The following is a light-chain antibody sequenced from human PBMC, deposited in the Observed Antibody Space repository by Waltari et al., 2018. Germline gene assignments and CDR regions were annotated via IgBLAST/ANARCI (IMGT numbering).Light chain of an antibody. CDR3: LLHFLAAWV. CDR1: TGAVTSGHH. V-gene: IGLV7-43*01. J-gene: IGLJ3*02. Sequence: QTVVTQEPSMTVSPGGTVTLTCASSTGAVTSGHHPNWFQQKPGQAPRALIYSTNNKHSWTPARFSGSLLGGKAALTLSGVQPEDEADYYCLLHFLAAWVFGGGTKLTVL. CDR2: STN.